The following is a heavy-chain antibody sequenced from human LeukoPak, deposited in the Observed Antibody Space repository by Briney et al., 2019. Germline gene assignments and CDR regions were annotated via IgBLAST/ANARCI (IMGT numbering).Heavy chain of an antibody. Sequence: PGGSLRLSCAASGFSFSSYAVSWVRQAPGGGLEWVSTISGRGAYTYYAVSVKGRYTLSRDNYKNTLYLQMNSLRDEDTAIYYCAKYLASGSYYKLPHWGQGTLVTVSS. J-gene: IGHJ1*01. CDR2: ISGRGAYT. CDR1: GFSFSSYA. V-gene: IGHV3-23*01. D-gene: IGHD3-10*01. CDR3: AKYLASGSYYKLPH.